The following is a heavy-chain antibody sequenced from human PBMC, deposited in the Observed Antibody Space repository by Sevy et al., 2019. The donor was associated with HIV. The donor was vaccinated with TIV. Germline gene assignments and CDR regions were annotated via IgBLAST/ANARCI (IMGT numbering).Heavy chain of an antibody. Sequence: GGSLRLSCAASGFTFSSYAMTWVRQAPEKGLEWVSAIGGSGDTTYYADSVKGRFTISSDNSKNILYLQMNSLRPEDTAVYYCARVGGWEVGSLDNWFDPRGQGTLVTVSS. D-gene: IGHD1-26*01. V-gene: IGHV3-23*01. CDR1: GFTFSSYA. CDR3: ARVGGWEVGSLDNWFDP. CDR2: IGGSGDTT. J-gene: IGHJ5*02.